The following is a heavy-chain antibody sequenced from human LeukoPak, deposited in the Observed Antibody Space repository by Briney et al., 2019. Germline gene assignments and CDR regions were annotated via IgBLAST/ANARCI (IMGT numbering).Heavy chain of an antibody. CDR1: GDSVSSNSVT. D-gene: IGHD2-21*02. J-gene: IGHJ5*02. CDR3: ARRLTQYDCFDP. V-gene: IGHV6-1*01. Sequence: SQTLSLTCAISGDSVSSNSVTWNWIRQSPSRGLEWLGRTYYRSTWYNDYAVSVRGRITVNPDTSKNQFSLHLNSVTPEDTAVYYCARRLTQYDCFDPWGQGILVTVSP. CDR2: TYYRSTWYN.